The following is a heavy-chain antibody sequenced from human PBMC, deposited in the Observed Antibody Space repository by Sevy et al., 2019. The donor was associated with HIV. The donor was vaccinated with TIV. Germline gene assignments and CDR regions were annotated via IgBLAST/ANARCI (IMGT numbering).Heavy chain of an antibody. CDR1: GFTFSSYS. D-gene: IGHD3-22*01. J-gene: IGHJ4*02. CDR3: ARDFAPYYYDSSGYYYLY. V-gene: IGHV3-48*01. Sequence: GSLRLSCAASGFTFSSYSMNWVRQAPGKGLEWVSHISSSSSTIYYADSVKGRFTISRDNAKNSLYLQMNSLRAEDTAVYYCARDFAPYYYDSSGYYYLYWGQGTLVTVSS. CDR2: ISSSSSTI.